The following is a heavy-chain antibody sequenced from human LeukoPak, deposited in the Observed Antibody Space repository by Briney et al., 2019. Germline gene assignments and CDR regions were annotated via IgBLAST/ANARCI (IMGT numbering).Heavy chain of an antibody. CDR1: GGSFSGYY. J-gene: IGHJ6*02. CDR2: LNHSGST. CDR3: ARGWHSGSSPPYYYYGMDV. D-gene: IGHD1-26*01. Sequence: SDTLSLTCAVYGGSFSGYYWSWIRQPPGKGLEWIGELNHSGSTNYNPSLKSRVTISVDTSKNQFSLKLSSVTAADTAVYYCARGWHSGSSPPYYYYGMDVWGQGTTVTVSS. V-gene: IGHV4-34*01.